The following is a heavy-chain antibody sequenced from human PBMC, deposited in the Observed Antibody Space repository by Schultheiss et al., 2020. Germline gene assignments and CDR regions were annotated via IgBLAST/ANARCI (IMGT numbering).Heavy chain of an antibody. CDR3: ASTTVVTQEIAFDI. V-gene: IGHV1-2*02. CDR2: INPNSGGT. Sequence: ASVKGSFKASGSTFTGYYMHWVRQAPGQGLEWMGWINPNSGGTNYAQKFQGRVTMTRDTSISTAYMELSRLRSDDTAVYYCASTTVVTQEIAFDIWGQGTMVTFSS. D-gene: IGHD4-23*01. CDR1: GSTFTGYY. J-gene: IGHJ3*02.